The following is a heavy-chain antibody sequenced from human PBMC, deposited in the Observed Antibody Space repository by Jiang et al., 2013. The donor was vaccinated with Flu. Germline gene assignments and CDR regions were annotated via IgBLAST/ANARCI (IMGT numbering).Heavy chain of an antibody. D-gene: IGHD3-10*01. CDR2: ISAYNGNT. J-gene: IGHJ4*02. V-gene: IGHV1-18*01. Sequence: SWVRQAPGQGLEWMGWISAYNGNTNYAQKLQGRVTMTTDTSTSTAYMELRSLRSDDTAVYYCARGCRVRGVRRYYFDYWGQGALVTVSS. CDR3: ARGCRVRGVRRYYFDY.